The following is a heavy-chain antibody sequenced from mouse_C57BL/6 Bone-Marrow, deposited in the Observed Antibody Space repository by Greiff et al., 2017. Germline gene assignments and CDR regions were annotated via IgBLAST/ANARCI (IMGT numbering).Heavy chain of an antibody. D-gene: IGHD2-2*01. J-gene: IGHJ3*01. CDR2: IDPSDSYT. V-gene: IGHV1-69*01. CDR3: AREGYDGAWFAY. CDR1: GYTFTSYW. Sequence: QVQLQQPGAELVMPGASVKLSCKASGYTFTSYWMPWVQQRPGQGLEWIGEIDPSDSYTNYNQKFKGKSTLTVDKASSTAYMQLSSLTSEDSAVYYCAREGYDGAWFAYWGQGTLVTVSA.